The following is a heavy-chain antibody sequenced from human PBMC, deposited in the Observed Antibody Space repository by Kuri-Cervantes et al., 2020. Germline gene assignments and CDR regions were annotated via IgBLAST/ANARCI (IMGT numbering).Heavy chain of an antibody. Sequence: GESLKISYAASGFTFSSYGMHWVRQAPGKGLEWVAVIWYDGSNKYYADSVKGRFTISRDNSKNTLYLQMNSLRAEDTAVYYCARDFSVTNPFSFDYWGQGTLVTVSS. CDR3: ARDFSVTNPFSFDY. CDR1: GFTFSSYG. J-gene: IGHJ4*02. CDR2: IWYDGSNK. V-gene: IGHV3-30*19. D-gene: IGHD2-21*02.